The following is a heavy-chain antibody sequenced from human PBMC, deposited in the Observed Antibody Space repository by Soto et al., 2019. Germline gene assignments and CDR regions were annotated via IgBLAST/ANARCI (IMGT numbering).Heavy chain of an antibody. Sequence: GGSLRLSCEGSGFPFRSYGRQWVRQAPGKGLEWLGLIWNDGSHAYYADSVKGRFTISRDNSKNTVFLQVSNLRAEDTAVYFCARDQTDSGGYSDSWGQGTLVTVSS. CDR3: ARDQTDSGGYSDS. V-gene: IGHV3-33*01. CDR1: GFPFRSYG. CDR2: IWNDGSHA. D-gene: IGHD2-15*01. J-gene: IGHJ4*02.